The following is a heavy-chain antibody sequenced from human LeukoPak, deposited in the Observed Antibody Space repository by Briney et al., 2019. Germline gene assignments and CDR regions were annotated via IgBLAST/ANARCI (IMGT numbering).Heavy chain of an antibody. CDR2: IYHSGST. CDR3: ARDRPQLYFGEPAGWFDP. V-gene: IGHV4-38-2*02. J-gene: IGHJ5*02. Sequence: PSETLSLTCTVSGYSISSGYYWGWIRQPPGKGLEWIGSIYHSGSTYYNPSLKSRVTISVDTSKNQFSLKLSSVTAADTAVYYCARDRPQLYFGEPAGWFDPWGQGTLVTVSS. D-gene: IGHD3-10*01. CDR1: GYSISSGYY.